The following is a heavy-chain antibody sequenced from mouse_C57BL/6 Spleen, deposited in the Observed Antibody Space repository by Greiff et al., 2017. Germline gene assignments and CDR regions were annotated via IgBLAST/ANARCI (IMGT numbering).Heavy chain of an antibody. V-gene: IGHV1-18*01. CDR2: INPNNGST. D-gene: IGHD1-1*01. Sequence: EVQLQQSGPELVKPGASVKIPCKASGYTFTDYNMDWVKQSHGKSLEWIGDINPNNGSTIYNQKFKGKATLTVDTSSSTAYMELRSLTSEDTAVYYCARRGLLRSFDYWGQGTTLTVSS. CDR3: ARRGLLRSFDY. CDR1: GYTFTDYN. J-gene: IGHJ2*01.